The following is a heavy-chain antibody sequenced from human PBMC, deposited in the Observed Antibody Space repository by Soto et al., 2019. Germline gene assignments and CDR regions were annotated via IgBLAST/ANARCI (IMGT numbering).Heavy chain of an antibody. Sequence: QVQLQESGPGLVKPSGTLSLTCAVSGGSISSSNWWSWVRQPPGNGLEWIGEIYHSGSTNYNPSLKSRVNISVDKSKNQFALKLSSVTAADTAVYYCASVRGGYYYAMDVWGQGTTVTVSS. CDR3: ASVRGGYYYAMDV. CDR1: GGSISSSNW. CDR2: IYHSGST. V-gene: IGHV4-4*02. J-gene: IGHJ6*02. D-gene: IGHD3-10*02.